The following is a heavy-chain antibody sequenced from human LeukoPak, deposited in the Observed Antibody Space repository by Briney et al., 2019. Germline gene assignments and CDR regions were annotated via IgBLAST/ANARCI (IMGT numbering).Heavy chain of an antibody. V-gene: IGHV4-39*07. CDR3: ASFPTRMATIYFDY. CDR2: IYYSGTT. J-gene: IGHJ4*02. Sequence: SETLSLTCTVSGASISSTNFYWGWIRQPPGKGLEWIGSIYYSGTTYYNPSLKSRVTISVDTSKKQFSLKLSSVTAADTAVYYCASFPTRMATIYFDYWGQGTLVTVSS. CDR1: GASISSTNFY. D-gene: IGHD5-24*01.